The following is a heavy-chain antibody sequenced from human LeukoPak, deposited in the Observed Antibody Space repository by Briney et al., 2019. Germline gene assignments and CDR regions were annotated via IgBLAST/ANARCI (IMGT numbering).Heavy chain of an antibody. D-gene: IGHD4-17*01. CDR2: FYSSTRT. V-gene: IGHV4-61*09. Sequence: SETLSLTCTVSGDSLTSGGRYWSWIRQPAGKGLEWIGHFYSSTRTTYNPSLESRVAISGDTAKNQFSLKLDSVTAADTAVYFCARCMSELDYGDYAYYYHMDVWGKGTTVTVSS. J-gene: IGHJ6*04. CDR1: GDSLTSGGRY. CDR3: ARCMSELDYGDYAYYYHMDV.